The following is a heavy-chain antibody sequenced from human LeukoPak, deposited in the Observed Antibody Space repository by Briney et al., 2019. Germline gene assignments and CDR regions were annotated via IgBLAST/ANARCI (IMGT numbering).Heavy chain of an antibody. J-gene: IGHJ3*02. CDR2: IKQDGSEK. CDR3: ARENIVLMVYATGAFDI. D-gene: IGHD2-8*01. V-gene: IGHV3-7*01. Sequence: PGGSLRLSCAASGFTFSSYWMSWVRQAPGKGLEWVANIKQDGSEKYYVDSVKGRFTISRDNAKNSLYLQMNSLRAEDTAVYYCARENIVLMVYATGAFDIWGQGTMVTVSS. CDR1: GFTFSSYW.